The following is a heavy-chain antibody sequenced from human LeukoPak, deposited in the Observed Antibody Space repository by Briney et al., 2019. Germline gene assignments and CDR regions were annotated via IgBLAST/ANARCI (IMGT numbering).Heavy chain of an antibody. J-gene: IGHJ4*02. Sequence: SETLSLTCTVSGGSISSYYWSWIRQPPGKGLEWIGYIYYSGSTNYNPSLKSRVTISVDTSKNQFSLKLSSVTAADTAVYYCARLAESGYDRFFDYWGQGTLVTVSS. CDR2: IYYSGST. CDR1: GGSISSYY. V-gene: IGHV4-59*01. D-gene: IGHD5-12*01. CDR3: ARLAESGYDRFFDY.